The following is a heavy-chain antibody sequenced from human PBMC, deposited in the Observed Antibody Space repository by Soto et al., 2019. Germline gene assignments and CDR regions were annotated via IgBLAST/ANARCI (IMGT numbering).Heavy chain of an antibody. CDR2: IYSGGST. J-gene: IGHJ4*02. CDR3: ARVFRPPNGVRYFVY. CDR1: GFTVSSNY. D-gene: IGHD3-10*02. V-gene: IGHV3-53*04. Sequence: EVQLVESGGGLVQPGGSLRLSCAASGFTVSSNYMSWVRQAPGKGLEWVSVIYSGGSTKYADSVKGRFTISRHNAKNTLNLLMNSLSAQDPALYYLARVFRPPNGVRYFVYCGQGTLVTVS.